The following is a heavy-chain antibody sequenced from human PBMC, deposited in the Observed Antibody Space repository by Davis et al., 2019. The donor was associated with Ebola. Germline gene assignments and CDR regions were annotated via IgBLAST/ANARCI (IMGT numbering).Heavy chain of an antibody. Sequence: ASVKVSCKASGYTFTSYYMHWVRQAPGQGLEWMGWINPNSGGTNYAQKFQGRVTMTRDTSISTAYMELSRLRSDDTAVYYCARGYYYDSSGYTPHYWGQGTLVTVSS. V-gene: IGHV1-2*02. CDR1: GYTFTSYY. D-gene: IGHD3-22*01. CDR2: INPNSGGT. J-gene: IGHJ4*02. CDR3: ARGYYYDSSGYTPHY.